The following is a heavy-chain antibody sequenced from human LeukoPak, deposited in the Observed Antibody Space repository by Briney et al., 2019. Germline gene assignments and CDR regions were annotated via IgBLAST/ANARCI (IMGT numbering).Heavy chain of an antibody. V-gene: IGHV4-38-2*02. CDR2: IYRSGST. J-gene: IGHJ1*01. Sequence: SETLSLTCAVSGYSISSDYYWGWIRQPPGKGLEWIGSIYRSGSTYHNPSLKSRVTISVDTSKNQFSLKLSSVTAADTAVYFCARDRIGAHGPGYFQYWGQGTLVTVSS. D-gene: IGHD3-10*01. CDR3: ARDRIGAHGPGYFQY. CDR1: GYSISSDYY.